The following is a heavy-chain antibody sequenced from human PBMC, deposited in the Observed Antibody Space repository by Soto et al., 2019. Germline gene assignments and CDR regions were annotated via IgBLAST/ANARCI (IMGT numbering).Heavy chain of an antibody. CDR3: AKGSRMWTPDY. CDR2: LNPNTGNT. V-gene: IGHV1-8*01. CDR1: GYTLTSYD. D-gene: IGHD2-21*01. Sequence: QVRLVQSGAEVKKPGASVKVSCKASGYTLTSYDINWVRQATGQGLELMGWLNPNTGNTGFAQKFQGRVTMTTKTSTSTAYMEVSSLTSEDTAVYYCAKGSRMWTPDYWGQGTLVTVSS. J-gene: IGHJ4*02.